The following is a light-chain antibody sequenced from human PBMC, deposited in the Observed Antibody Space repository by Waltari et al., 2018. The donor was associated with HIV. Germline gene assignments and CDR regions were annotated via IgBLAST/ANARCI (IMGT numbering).Light chain of an antibody. J-gene: IGKJ2*01. CDR2: DTS. V-gene: IGKV3-11*01. CDR3: QQRSNWPYT. CDR1: QSVSSY. Sequence: EIVLTQSPATLSLSPGERATLSCRASQSVSSYVAWYQQKPGQALRLLIYDTSNRATGIPARFSGSGSGTGFTLTISSLEPEDFAVYYCQQRSNWPYTFGQGTKLEIK.